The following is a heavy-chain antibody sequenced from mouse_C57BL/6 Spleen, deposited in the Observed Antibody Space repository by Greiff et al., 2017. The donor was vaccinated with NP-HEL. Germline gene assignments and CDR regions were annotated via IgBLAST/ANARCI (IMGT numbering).Heavy chain of an antibody. CDR2: ISYSGST. V-gene: IGHV3-1*01. CDR3: ARVGDYDVFAY. J-gene: IGHJ3*01. CDR1: GYSITSGYD. D-gene: IGHD2-4*01. Sequence: EVKLQESGPGMVKPSQSLSLTCTVTGYSITSGYDWHWIRHFPGNKLEWMGYISYSGSTNYNPSLKSRISITHDTSKNHFLLKLNSVTTEDTATYYCARVGDYDVFAYWGQGTLVTVSA.